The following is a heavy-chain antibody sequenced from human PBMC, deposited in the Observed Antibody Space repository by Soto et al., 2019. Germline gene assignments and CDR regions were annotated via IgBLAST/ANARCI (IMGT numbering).Heavy chain of an antibody. D-gene: IGHD3-3*01. CDR2: ISYDGSNK. V-gene: IGHV3-30*18. CDR3: AKDRCLDFWSGYCGGFDY. CDR1: GFTFSSYG. J-gene: IGHJ4*02. Sequence: GGSLRLSCAASGFTFSSYGMHWVRQAPGKGLEWVAVISYDGSNKYYADSVKGRFTISRDNSKNTLYLQMNSLRAEDTAVYYCAKDRCLDFWSGYCGGFDYWGQGTLVTVSS.